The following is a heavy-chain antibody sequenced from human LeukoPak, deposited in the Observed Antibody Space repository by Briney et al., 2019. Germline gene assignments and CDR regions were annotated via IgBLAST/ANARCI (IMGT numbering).Heavy chain of an antibody. CDR1: GYTFTSYY. Sequence: ASVKVSCKASGYTFTSYYMHWVRQAPGQGLEWMGIINPSGGSTSYAQKFQGRVTMTRDTSTSTVYMELSSLRSEDTAVYYCARGFPGHYYDSSGYSDYYYYYMDVWGKGTTVTISS. V-gene: IGHV1-46*01. J-gene: IGHJ6*03. D-gene: IGHD3-22*01. CDR2: INPSGGST. CDR3: ARGFPGHYYDSSGYSDYYYYYMDV.